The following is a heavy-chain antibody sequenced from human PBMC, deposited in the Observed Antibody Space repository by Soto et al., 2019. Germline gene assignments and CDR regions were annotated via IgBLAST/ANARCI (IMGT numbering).Heavy chain of an antibody. D-gene: IGHD3-3*01. J-gene: IGHJ6*02. CDR3: ARAVGPDCWSGSTHPAGYYYYGMDV. CDR2: ISAYNGNT. Sequence: QVQLVQSGAEVKKPGASVKVSCKASGYTFTSYGISWVRQAPGQGLEWMGWISAYNGNTNYAQKLQGRVTMTTDTPTSTAYMELRSLRSDDTAVYYCARAVGPDCWSGSTHPAGYYYYGMDVWGQGTTVTVSS. CDR1: GYTFTSYG. V-gene: IGHV1-18*01.